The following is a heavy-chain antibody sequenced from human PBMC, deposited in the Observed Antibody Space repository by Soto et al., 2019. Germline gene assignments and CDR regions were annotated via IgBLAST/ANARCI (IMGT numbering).Heavy chain of an antibody. D-gene: IGHD3-3*01. CDR1: GFTFSSYA. Sequence: PGGSLRLSCAASGFTFSSYAMSWVRQAPGKGLEWVSAISGSGGSTYYADSVKGRFTISRDNSKNTLYLQMNSLRAEDTAVYYCAKDREGLGSITIFGVVIKSRSAFDIWGQGTMVTVSS. V-gene: IGHV3-23*01. J-gene: IGHJ3*02. CDR3: AKDREGLGSITIFGVVIKSRSAFDI. CDR2: ISGSGGST.